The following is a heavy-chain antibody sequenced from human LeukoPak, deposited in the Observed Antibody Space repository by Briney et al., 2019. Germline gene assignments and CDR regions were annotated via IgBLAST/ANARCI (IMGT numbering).Heavy chain of an antibody. V-gene: IGHV3-74*01. CDR2: INSDGSST. Sequence: GGSLRLSCAASGFIFRTYGMHWVRQAPGKGLVWVSRINSDGSSTSYADSVKGRFTISRDNAKNSLYLQMNSLRAEDTAVYYCARVSPRVGRFYYYYMDVWGKGTTVTISS. J-gene: IGHJ6*03. CDR3: ARVSPRVGRFYYYYMDV. D-gene: IGHD3-10*01. CDR1: GFIFRTYG.